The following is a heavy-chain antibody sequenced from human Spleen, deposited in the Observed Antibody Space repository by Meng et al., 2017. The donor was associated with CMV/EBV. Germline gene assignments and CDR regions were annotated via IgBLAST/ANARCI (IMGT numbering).Heavy chain of an antibody. CDR1: SGSFSGYY. CDR2: INQSGST. V-gene: IGHV4-34*01. CDR3: ARWWEIPNYYYFDY. D-gene: IGHD1-26*01. Sequence: SETLSLTCAVYSGSFSGYYWSWIRQPPGKGLEWIGEINQSGSTNYNPSLKSRVTISVDTSKNQFSLRLSSVTAADTAVYYCARWWEIPNYYYFDYWGQGTLVTVSS. J-gene: IGHJ4*02.